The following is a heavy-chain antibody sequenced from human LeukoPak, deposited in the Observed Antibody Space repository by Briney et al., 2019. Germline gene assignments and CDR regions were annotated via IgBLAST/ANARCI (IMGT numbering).Heavy chain of an antibody. D-gene: IGHD6-13*01. J-gene: IGHJ4*02. CDR1: GYTFTSYA. Sequence: VASVKVSCKASGYTFTSYAMNWVRQAPGQGLEWMGWINTNTGNPTYAQGFTGRFVFSLDTSVSTAYLQISSLKAEDTAVYFCARGAYSSNWHGGYWGQGTLVTVSS. CDR3: ARGAYSSNWHGGY. V-gene: IGHV7-4-1*02. CDR2: INTNTGNP.